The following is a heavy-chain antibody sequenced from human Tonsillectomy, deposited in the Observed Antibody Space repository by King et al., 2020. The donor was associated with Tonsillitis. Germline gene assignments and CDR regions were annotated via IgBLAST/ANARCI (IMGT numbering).Heavy chain of an antibody. D-gene: IGHD1-1*01. J-gene: IGHJ3*02. Sequence: QLVQSGSEVEKPGASVQVSFKASGYNFISYVITGGRQAPGQGLEWMCWISGYNEKTNYAQNFQGRVTMTRDTSTSTVYMELRSLRSDDTAVYYCARGRSGTRAAFDIWGQGTMVTVSS. CDR3: ARGRSGTRAAFDI. V-gene: IGHV1-18*01. CDR1: GYNFISYV. CDR2: ISGYNEKT.